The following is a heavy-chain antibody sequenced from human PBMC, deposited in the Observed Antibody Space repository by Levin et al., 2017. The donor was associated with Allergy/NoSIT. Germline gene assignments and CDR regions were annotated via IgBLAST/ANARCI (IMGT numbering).Heavy chain of an antibody. J-gene: IGHJ3*02. CDR3: ARGKTYYYDSSGYSRAFDI. D-gene: IGHD3-22*01. V-gene: IGHV3-7*01. CDR1: GFTFSSYW. CDR2: IKQDGSEK. Sequence: GESLKISCAASGFTFSSYWMSWVRQAPGKGLEWVANIKQDGSEKYYVDSVKGRFTISRDNAKNSLYLQMNSLRAEDTAVYYCARGKTYYYDSSGYSRAFDIWGQGTMVTVSS.